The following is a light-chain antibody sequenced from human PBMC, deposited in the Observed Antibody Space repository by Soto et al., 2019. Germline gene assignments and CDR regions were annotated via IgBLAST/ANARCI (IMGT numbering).Light chain of an antibody. Sequence: EIVLTQSPGTLSLSPGERATLSCRASQCVSSSSYLAWYQQKPDQAPRLLIYGASSRATGIPDRFSGSGSGTDFTLTISRLEPEDFAVYYCHQYGSSPSYTFGQGTKLEIK. V-gene: IGKV3-20*01. CDR2: GAS. CDR1: QCVSSSSY. J-gene: IGKJ2*01. CDR3: HQYGSSPSYT.